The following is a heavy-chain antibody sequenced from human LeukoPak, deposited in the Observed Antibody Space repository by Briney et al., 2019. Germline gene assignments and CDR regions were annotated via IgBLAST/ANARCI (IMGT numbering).Heavy chain of an antibody. V-gene: IGHV3-7*01. CDR3: AILQT. D-gene: IGHD4-11*01. CDR1: GFAFSDHG. CDR2: IKQDGSEK. Sequence: GGSLRLSCTASGFAFSDHGMHRVRQAPGKGLEWVANIKQDGSEKYYVDSVKGRFTISRDNAKNSLYLQMNSLRAEDTAVYYCAILQTWGQGTLVTVSS. J-gene: IGHJ5*02.